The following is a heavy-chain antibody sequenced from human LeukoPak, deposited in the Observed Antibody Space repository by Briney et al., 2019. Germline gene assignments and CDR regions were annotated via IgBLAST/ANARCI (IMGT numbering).Heavy chain of an antibody. CDR3: SLLAVASPQDY. J-gene: IGHJ4*02. D-gene: IGHD6-19*01. CDR2: ISSSGSTI. V-gene: IGHV3-48*03. Sequence: GGALRLSCAASGFTFSTYEKHWGRQAPGKGLEWVSDISSSGSTIYYADSVKGRFTTSRDNAKNLLYLQMHSLRAEDTAVYYCSLLAVASPQDYWGQGTLVTVSS. CDR1: GFTFSTYE.